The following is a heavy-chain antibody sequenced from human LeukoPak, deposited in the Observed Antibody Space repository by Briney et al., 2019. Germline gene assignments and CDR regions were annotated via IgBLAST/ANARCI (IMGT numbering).Heavy chain of an antibody. V-gene: IGHV4-59*01. J-gene: IGHJ4*02. CDR3: ARSGGAVTTFGY. D-gene: IGHD4-17*01. Sequence: SETLSLTCAVYGGSFSSYYWSWIRQPPGKGLEWIGYIYYSGSTNYNPSLKSRVTISVDTSKNQFSLKLSSVTAADTAVYYCARSGGAVTTFGYWGQGTLVTVSS. CDR2: IYYSGST. CDR1: GGSFSSYY.